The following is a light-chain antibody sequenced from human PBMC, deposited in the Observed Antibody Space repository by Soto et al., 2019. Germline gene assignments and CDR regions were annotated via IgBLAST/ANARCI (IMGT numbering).Light chain of an antibody. J-gene: IGLJ1*01. CDR3: ETWDSNTRV. CDR1: SGHNNYI. V-gene: IGLV4-60*03. CDR2: LEGSGNY. Sequence: QPVLTQSSSVSASLGSSVKLTCTLSSGHNNYIIAWHQHHPGKAPRYLMKLEGSGNYNKESGVPDRFSGSSSGADRYLSISNLQSEDEADYYCETWDSNTRVFGTGTKLTVL.